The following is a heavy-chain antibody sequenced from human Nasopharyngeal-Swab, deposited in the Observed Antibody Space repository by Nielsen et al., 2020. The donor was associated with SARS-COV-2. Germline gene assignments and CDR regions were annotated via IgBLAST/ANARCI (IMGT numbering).Heavy chain of an antibody. D-gene: IGHD2-15*01. Sequence: GESLKISCAASGFTFTLYTMNWVRQAPGKGLEWVSAISSTGDYIYYAASVKGRLTISRDNAKNSLYLQMNSLRVEDTAIYYCARGYCSGGSCPLDHWGQGTLVTVSS. CDR2: ISSTGDYI. CDR3: ARGYCSGGSCPLDH. V-gene: IGHV3-21*01. CDR1: GFTFTLYT. J-gene: IGHJ4*02.